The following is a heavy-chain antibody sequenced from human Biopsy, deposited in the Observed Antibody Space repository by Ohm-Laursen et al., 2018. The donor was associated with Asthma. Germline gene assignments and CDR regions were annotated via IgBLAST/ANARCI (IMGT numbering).Heavy chain of an antibody. CDR1: GFSFNSYG. V-gene: IGHV3-30*18. D-gene: IGHD3-3*01. Sequence: SLRLSCTASGFSFNSYGMHWVRQAPGKGLEWVAVISYDGSITHYADSVKGRFTISRDNSKNTLYLQMNSLRAEDTAVYYCAKERYYDFWSGYPIWGQGTMVTVSS. CDR3: AKERYYDFWSGYPI. CDR2: ISYDGSIT. J-gene: IGHJ3*02.